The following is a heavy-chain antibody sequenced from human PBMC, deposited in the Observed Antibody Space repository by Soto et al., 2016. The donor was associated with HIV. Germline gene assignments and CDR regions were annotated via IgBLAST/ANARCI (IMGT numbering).Heavy chain of an antibody. V-gene: IGHV1-2*02. J-gene: IGHJ4*02. CDR2: INPNSGGT. CDR3: ARDYYQYYYDSSGYLWD. D-gene: IGHD3-22*01. CDR1: GYTFTGYY. Sequence: QVQLVQSGAEVKKPGASVKVSCKASGYTFTGYYIHWVRQAPGQGLEWMGWINPNSGGTDYAQKFQGRVAMTRDTSASTVYMELSSLRSDDTAVYYCARDYYQYYYDSSGYLWDWGQGTLVTVSS.